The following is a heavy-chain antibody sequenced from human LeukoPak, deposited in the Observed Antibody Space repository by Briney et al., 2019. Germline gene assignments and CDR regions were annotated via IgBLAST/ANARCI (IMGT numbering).Heavy chain of an antibody. V-gene: IGHV4-39*07. Sequence: SETLSLTCTVSGGSISSSRYYWGWIRQPPGKGLERIGSIHYSGTSYCIPSLKSRATISVSTSKIQFSLKLRSVSAADTAVYYCARDVMDVVTEAFDAFDIWGQGTMVSVSS. J-gene: IGHJ3*02. CDR3: ARDVMDVVTEAFDAFDI. CDR2: IHYSGTS. D-gene: IGHD3-9*01. CDR1: GGSISSSRYY.